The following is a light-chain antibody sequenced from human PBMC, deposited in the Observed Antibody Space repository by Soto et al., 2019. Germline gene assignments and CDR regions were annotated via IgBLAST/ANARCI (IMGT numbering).Light chain of an antibody. CDR3: QQGNSFPLT. J-gene: IGKJ4*01. Sequence: DIQMTQSPSSVSASVGDRVTISCRASQDINSRFAWYQQKPGRAPELLIYAASTLQSGVPSRFSGSGSGTDFTLTISSLQPEDFATYYCQQGNSFPLTFGGGTKVEIK. V-gene: IGKV1-12*01. CDR2: AAS. CDR1: QDINSR.